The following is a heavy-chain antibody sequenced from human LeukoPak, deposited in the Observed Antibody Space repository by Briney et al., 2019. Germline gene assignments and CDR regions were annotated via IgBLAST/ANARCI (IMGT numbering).Heavy chain of an antibody. J-gene: IGHJ5*02. V-gene: IGHV4-61*01. CDR2: IYYSGST. Sequence: PSETLSLTCTVSGGSVSSGSYYWSWIRQPPGKGLEWIGYIYYSGSTNYNPSLKSRVTISVDTSKNQFSLKLSSVTAADTAVYYCAREEGVRGVPLFDPWGQGTLATVSS. CDR1: GGSVSSGSYY. CDR3: AREEGVRGVPLFDP. D-gene: IGHD3-10*01.